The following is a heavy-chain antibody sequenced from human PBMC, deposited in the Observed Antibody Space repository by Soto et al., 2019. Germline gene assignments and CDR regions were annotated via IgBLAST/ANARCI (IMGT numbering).Heavy chain of an antibody. J-gene: IGHJ5*02. CDR1: GGSFSGYY. D-gene: IGHD3-10*01. V-gene: IGHV4-34*01. CDR2: INHSGST. CDR3: ARGEMLLWFGELYGWFDP. Sequence: SETLSLTCAVYGGSFSGYYWSWIRQPPGKGLEWIGEINHSGSTNYNPSLKSRVTISVDTSKNQFSLKLSSVTAADTAVYYCARGEMLLWFGELYGWFDPWGQGTLVTVSS.